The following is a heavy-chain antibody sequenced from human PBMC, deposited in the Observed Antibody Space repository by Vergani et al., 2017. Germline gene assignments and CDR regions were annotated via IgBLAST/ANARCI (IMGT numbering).Heavy chain of an antibody. CDR3: ARVVIAARPDYYYYMDV. CDR2: MNPNSGNT. CDR1: GGTFTSYD. J-gene: IGHJ6*03. Sequence: QVQLVQSGAEVKKPGSSVKVSCKASGGTFTSYDINWVRQATGQGLEWMGWMNPNSGNTGYAQKFQGRVTMTRNTSISTAYMELSSLRSEDTAVYYCARVVIAARPDYYYYMDVWGKGTTVTVSS. D-gene: IGHD6-6*01. V-gene: IGHV1-8*01.